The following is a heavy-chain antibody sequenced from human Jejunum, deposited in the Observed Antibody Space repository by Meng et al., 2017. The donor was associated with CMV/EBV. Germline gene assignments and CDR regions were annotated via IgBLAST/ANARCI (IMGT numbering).Heavy chain of an antibody. CDR3: AKMVNY. CDR1: GFTFKDYA. Sequence: EVQLLESXXGLVQPRGSLRLSCVAFGFTFKDYAMSWVRKAPGKGLEWVSSISGSGDTTFYEDSVKGRFTISRDNSKNTLYLQMNSLRAEDTAIYYCAKMVNYWGPGALVTVSS. J-gene: IGHJ4*02. D-gene: IGHD2-8*01. V-gene: IGHV3-23*01. CDR2: ISGSGDTT.